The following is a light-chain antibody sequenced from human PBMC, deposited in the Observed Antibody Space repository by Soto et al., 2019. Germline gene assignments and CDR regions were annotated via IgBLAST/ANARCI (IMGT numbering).Light chain of an antibody. CDR2: EVS. V-gene: IGLV2-14*01. CDR1: SSDVGGYNY. J-gene: IGLJ2*01. CDR3: SSYTSSSTLVV. Sequence: QSVLTQPASVSGSPGQSITISCTGTSSDVGGYNYVSWYQQHPGKAPNLMIYEVSNRPSGVSNRFSGSKSGNTASLTISGLQAEDEADYYCSSYTSSSTLVVFGGGTKLTVL.